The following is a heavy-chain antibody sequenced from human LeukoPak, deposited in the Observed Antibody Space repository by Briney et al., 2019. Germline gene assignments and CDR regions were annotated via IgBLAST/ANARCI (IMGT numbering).Heavy chain of an antibody. CDR3: TTRRNYDFWSGYSL. CDR2: IKSKTDGGTT. D-gene: IGHD3-3*01. CDR1: GFTFSSYA. Sequence: GGSLRLSCAASGFTFSSYAMSWVRQAPGKGLEWVGRIKSKTDGGTTDYAAPVKGRFTISRDDSKNTLYLQMNSLKTEDTAVYYCTTRRNYDFWSGYSLWGQGTLVTVSS. V-gene: IGHV3-15*01. J-gene: IGHJ4*02.